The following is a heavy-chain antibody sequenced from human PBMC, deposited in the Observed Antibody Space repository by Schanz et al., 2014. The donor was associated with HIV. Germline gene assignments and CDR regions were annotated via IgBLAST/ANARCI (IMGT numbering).Heavy chain of an antibody. CDR2: IWYDGSYK. J-gene: IGHJ6*02. V-gene: IGHV3-33*06. CDR1: GFTFSNFA. Sequence: QVQLVESGGGVVQPGRSLRLSCAASGFTFSNFAMHWVRQAPGKGLEWAAVIWYDGSYKYYADSVKGRFVISRDNSNNTLYLQMSSLRAEDTAVYYCAKDQGYDFWSGYYNYYDMDVWGQGTTVTVSS. D-gene: IGHD3-3*01. CDR3: AKDQGYDFWSGYYNYYDMDV.